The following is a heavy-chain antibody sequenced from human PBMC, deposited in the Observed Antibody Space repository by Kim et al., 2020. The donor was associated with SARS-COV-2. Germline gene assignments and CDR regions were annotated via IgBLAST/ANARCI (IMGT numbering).Heavy chain of an antibody. J-gene: IGHJ3*02. CDR2: IYYSGST. Sequence: SETLSLTCTVSGGSISSGGYYWSWIRQHPGKGLEWIGYIYYSGSTYYNPSLKSRVTISVDTSKNQFSLKLSSVTAADTAVYYCATFRGTNGVWGFDIWGQGTMVTVSS. D-gene: IGHD2-8*01. CDR1: GGSISSGGYY. CDR3: ATFRGTNGVWGFDI. V-gene: IGHV4-31*03.